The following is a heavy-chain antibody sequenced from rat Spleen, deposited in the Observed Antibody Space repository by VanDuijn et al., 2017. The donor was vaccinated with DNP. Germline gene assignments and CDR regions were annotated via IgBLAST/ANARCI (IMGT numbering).Heavy chain of an antibody. J-gene: IGHJ1*01. D-gene: IGHD1-2*01. CDR2: IQSAGST. Sequence: QVQLKESGPGLVQPSQTLSLTCTVSGFSLTNYNIHWVRQPSGKGLEWMGRIQSAGSTDYNSALKSRLSISRDTSKSQVFLTMHSLQNEDTAMYFCVRWVTISAISYWNFDFWGPGTMVTVSS. CDR3: VRWVTISAISYWNFDF. CDR1: GFSLTNYN. V-gene: IGHV2-19*01.